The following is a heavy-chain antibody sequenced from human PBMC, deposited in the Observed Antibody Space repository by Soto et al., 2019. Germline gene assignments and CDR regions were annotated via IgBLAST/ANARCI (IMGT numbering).Heavy chain of an antibody. CDR1: GFTFSSYA. D-gene: IGHD6-19*01. J-gene: IGHJ3*02. CDR2: ISGSGGST. V-gene: IGHV3-23*01. CDR3: AKEVLEQWLADDAFDI. Sequence: GGSLRLSCAASGFTFSSYAMSWARQAPGKGLEWVSAISGSGGSTYYADSVKGRFTISRDNSKNTLYLQMNSLRAEDTAVYYRAKEVLEQWLADDAFDIWGQGTMVTVSS.